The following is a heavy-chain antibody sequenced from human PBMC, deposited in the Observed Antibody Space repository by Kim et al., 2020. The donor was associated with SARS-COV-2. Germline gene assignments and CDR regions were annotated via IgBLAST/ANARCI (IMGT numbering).Heavy chain of an antibody. CDR2: IYYNGNT. Sequence: SETLSLTCTVSGGSISAENNYWSWIRQSPGKDLEWIGHIYYNGNTKYNPSLESRITISRDTSKNHFSLNFAFVTVADTAVYYCARQPVSTWGLDPWGQGILVTVSS. CDR1: GGSISAENNY. V-gene: IGHV4-30-4*01. CDR3: ARQPVSTWGLDP. J-gene: IGHJ5*02. D-gene: IGHD6-13*01.